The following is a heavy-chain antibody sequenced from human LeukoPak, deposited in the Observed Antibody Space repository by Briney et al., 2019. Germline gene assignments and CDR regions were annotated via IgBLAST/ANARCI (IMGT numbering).Heavy chain of an antibody. D-gene: IGHD5-18*01. V-gene: IGHV4-61*05. J-gene: IGHJ6*02. CDR3: ARVQRGYSYGYNGMDV. CDR1: GGSISSNSYY. CDR2: IYYSGSA. Sequence: PSETLSLTCTVSGGSISSNSYYWGWIRQPPGKGLEWIGYIYYSGSANYNPSLKSRVTISVDTSKNQFSLKLSSVTAADTAVYYCARVQRGYSYGYNGMDVWGQGTTVTVSS.